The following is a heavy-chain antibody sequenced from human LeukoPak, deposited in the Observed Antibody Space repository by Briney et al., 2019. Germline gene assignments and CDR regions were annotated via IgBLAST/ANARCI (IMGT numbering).Heavy chain of an antibody. Sequence: GGSLRLSCAASGFTFSDYYMSWIRQAPGKGLEWVSYISSSGSTIYYADSVEGRFTISRDNAKNSLYLQMNSLRAEDTAVYYCARDRRTSTSPQEVFEYWGQGTLVTVSS. D-gene: IGHD2-2*01. CDR1: GFTFSDYY. J-gene: IGHJ4*02. CDR2: ISSSGSTI. V-gene: IGHV3-11*04. CDR3: ARDRRTSTSPQEVFEY.